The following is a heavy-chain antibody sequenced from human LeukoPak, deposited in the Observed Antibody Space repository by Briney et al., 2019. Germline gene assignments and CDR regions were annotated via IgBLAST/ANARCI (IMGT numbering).Heavy chain of an antibody. CDR1: GGSISSSSYY. D-gene: IGHD6-13*01. J-gene: IGHJ5*02. CDR3: ARDRYSSSWYNWFDP. CDR2: IYYSGST. Sequence: SETLSLTCTVSGGSISSSSYYWGWIRQPPGRGLEWIGSIYYSGSTYYNPSLKSRVTISVDTSKNQFSLKLSSVTAADTAVYYCARDRYSSSWYNWFDPWGQGTLVTVSS. V-gene: IGHV4-39*07.